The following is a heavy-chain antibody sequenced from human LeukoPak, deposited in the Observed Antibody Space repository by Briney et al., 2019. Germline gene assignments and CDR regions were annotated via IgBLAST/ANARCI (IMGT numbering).Heavy chain of an antibody. CDR1: GFTFSSYA. J-gene: IGHJ4*02. D-gene: IGHD3-9*01. Sequence: GGSLRLSCAASGFTFSSYAMHWVRQAPGKGLEWVAVISYDGSNKYYADSVKGRFTISRDNSKNTLYLHMNSLRAEDTAVYYCARDSNDILTGYYLFDYWGQGTLVTVSS. CDR2: ISYDGSNK. CDR3: ARDSNDILTGYYLFDY. V-gene: IGHV3-30*01.